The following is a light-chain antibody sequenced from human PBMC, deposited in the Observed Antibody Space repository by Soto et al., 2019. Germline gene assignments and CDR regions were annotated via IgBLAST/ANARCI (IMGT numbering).Light chain of an antibody. CDR2: DVS. CDR3: QQYDKQPVT. Sequence: DIQITQSPSSLSASVGDRVTITCQASQDISNFLNWYHQTPGKAPRLLIYDVSSLQPGVASRFSGSGSGTDSSLTINSLQPEDIGTFYCQQYDKQPVTFGGGTKVDIK. J-gene: IGKJ4*01. V-gene: IGKV1-33*01. CDR1: QDISNF.